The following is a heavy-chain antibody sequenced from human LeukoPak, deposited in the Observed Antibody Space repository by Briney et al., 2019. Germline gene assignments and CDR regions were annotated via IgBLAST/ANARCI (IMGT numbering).Heavy chain of an antibody. CDR3: ARGFGHYGDDEGNFDY. V-gene: IGHV1-8*01. Sequence: GASVKVSCKASGYTFTSYDINWVRQATGQGLEWMGWMNPNSGNTDYAQKFQGRVTMTRNTSISTAYMELSSLRSEDTAVYYCARGFGHYGDDEGNFDYWGQGTLVTVSS. CDR1: GYTFTSYD. D-gene: IGHD4-17*01. CDR2: MNPNSGNT. J-gene: IGHJ4*02.